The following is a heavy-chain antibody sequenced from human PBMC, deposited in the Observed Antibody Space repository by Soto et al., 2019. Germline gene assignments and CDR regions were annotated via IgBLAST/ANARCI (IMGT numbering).Heavy chain of an antibody. Sequence: HPGGSLRLSCAASGFTFSSYAMSWVRQAPGKGLEWVSAISGSGGSTYYADSVKGRFTISRDNSKNTLYLQMNSLRAEDTAVYYCAKVALPPSYYYYGMDVWGQGTTVTVSS. CDR2: ISGSGGST. CDR1: GFTFSSYA. CDR3: AKVALPPSYYYYGMDV. V-gene: IGHV3-23*01. J-gene: IGHJ6*02. D-gene: IGHD2-2*01.